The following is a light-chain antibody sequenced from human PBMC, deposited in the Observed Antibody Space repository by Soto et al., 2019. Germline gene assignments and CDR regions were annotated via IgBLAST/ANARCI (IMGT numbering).Light chain of an antibody. J-gene: IGKJ1*01. Sequence: DIQMTQSPSTLSASVGDRVTITCRASQTISTYLAWYQQKPGRAPKLLIYDASGLEGRVPSRFSGSGSGTEIPLTISSLQPDDFATYYCQPYRSYSSWPFGQGTKVDIK. CDR2: DAS. CDR3: QPYRSYSSWP. CDR1: QTISTY. V-gene: IGKV1-5*01.